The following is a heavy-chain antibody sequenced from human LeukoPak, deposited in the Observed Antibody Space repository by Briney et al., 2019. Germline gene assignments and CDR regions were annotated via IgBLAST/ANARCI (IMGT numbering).Heavy chain of an antibody. CDR3: ARELRDGSGFDS. Sequence: GGSLRLSCAASGFTFTNYDMHWVRQASGRGLEWVSTVGSAGDTYYLDSVKGRFTISRESAKNSFYLQMNSLRGGDTAVYYCARELRDGSGFDSWGQGTLVTVSS. CDR2: VGSAGDT. J-gene: IGHJ4*02. CDR1: GFTFTNYD. V-gene: IGHV3-13*01. D-gene: IGHD1-1*01.